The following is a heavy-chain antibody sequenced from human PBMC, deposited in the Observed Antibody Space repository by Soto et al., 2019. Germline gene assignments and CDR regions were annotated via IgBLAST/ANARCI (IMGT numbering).Heavy chain of an antibody. D-gene: IGHD3-10*01. CDR3: ARLRERGFGELWST. CDR1: GGTFSSYA. CDR2: IIPIFGTA. V-gene: IGHV1-69*01. Sequence: QVQLVQSGAEVKKPGSSVKVSCKASGGTFSSYAISWVRQAPGQGLEWMGGIIPIFGTANYAQKFQGRVTITADESTSTAYMERSSLRSEDTAVYYCARLRERGFGELWSTWGQGTLVTVSS. J-gene: IGHJ4*02.